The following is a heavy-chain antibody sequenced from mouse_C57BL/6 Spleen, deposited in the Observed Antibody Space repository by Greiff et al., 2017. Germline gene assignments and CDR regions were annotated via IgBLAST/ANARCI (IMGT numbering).Heavy chain of an antibody. D-gene: IGHD2-1*01. CDR1: GYAFSSSW. CDR2: IYPGDGDT. J-gene: IGHJ1*03. Sequence: QVQLQQSGPELVKPGASVKISCKASGYAFSSSWMNWVKQRPGKGLEWIGRIYPGDGDTNYNGKFKGKATVTADKSSSTAYMQLSSLTSEDSAVYFCARYDNSVYWYFDVWGTGTTVTVSS. V-gene: IGHV1-82*01. CDR3: ARYDNSVYWYFDV.